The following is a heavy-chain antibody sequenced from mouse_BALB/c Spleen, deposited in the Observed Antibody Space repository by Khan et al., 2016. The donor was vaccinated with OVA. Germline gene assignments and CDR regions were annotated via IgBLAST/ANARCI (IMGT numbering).Heavy chain of an antibody. J-gene: IGHJ3*01. CDR1: GYTFTSYY. V-gene: IGHV1S81*02. D-gene: IGHD2-2*01. CDR2: INPSSGGT. Sequence: VQLQESGAELVKPGASVRLSCKASGYTFTSYYLYWVKQRPGQGLEWIGDINPSSGGTNFYEKFKSKATLTVDKSSSTAYIQLNSLTSEDSAVYYCTRSGYGSFAYWGQGTLVTVSA. CDR3: TRSGYGSFAY.